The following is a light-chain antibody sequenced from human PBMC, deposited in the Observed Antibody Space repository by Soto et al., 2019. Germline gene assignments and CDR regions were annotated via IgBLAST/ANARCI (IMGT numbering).Light chain of an antibody. CDR3: LQDYNYPPT. V-gene: IGKV1-6*01. CDR1: QGIRFD. Sequence: AIQMTQSPSSLSASVGDRVTITCRASQGIRFDLAWYQQKPGRAPELLIYAASTLQSGVPSRFSGSGSATDFTLTISSLQPVDFATYFCLQDYNYPPTFGQGTKLEIK. J-gene: IGKJ2*01. CDR2: AAS.